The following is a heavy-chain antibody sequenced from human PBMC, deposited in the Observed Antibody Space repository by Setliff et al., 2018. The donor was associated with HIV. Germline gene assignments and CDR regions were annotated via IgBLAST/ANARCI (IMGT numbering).Heavy chain of an antibody. V-gene: IGHV4-4*07. CDR1: DSGTYY. J-gene: IGHJ4*02. D-gene: IGHD4-17*01. CDR2: VSSRGDT. CDR3: ARAAAGNTGPFDL. Sequence: SETLSLTCTVSDSGTYYWSWIRQPAGKGLEWIGRVSSRGDTKYNPSLKSRVTMSVDTSKNQFSLKLTSVTASDTAVYYCARAAAGNTGPFDLWGQGSPVTVSS.